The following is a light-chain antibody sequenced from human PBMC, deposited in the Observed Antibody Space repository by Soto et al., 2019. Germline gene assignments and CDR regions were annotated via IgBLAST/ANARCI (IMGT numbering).Light chain of an antibody. V-gene: IGKV4-1*01. CDR1: QSVLYSSNNKNN. J-gene: IGKJ4*01. Sequence: DIVMTQSPDSLAVSLGERATINCKSSQSVLYSSNNKNNLAWYQHKPGQPPKVLIYWASTRESGVPDRFSGSGSGTDFPLTSSSLQAEDVAVYYCQQYYSSPLTFGGGTKVEIK. CDR3: QQYYSSPLT. CDR2: WAS.